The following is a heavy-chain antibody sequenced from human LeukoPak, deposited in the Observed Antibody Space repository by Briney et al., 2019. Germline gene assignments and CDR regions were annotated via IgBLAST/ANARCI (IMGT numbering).Heavy chain of an antibody. CDR3: AREGVGYYLDQ. V-gene: IGHV3-74*01. CDR2: INSDGSST. J-gene: IGHJ4*02. CDR1: GFTFSSYW. Sequence: GGSLRLSCAASGFTFSSYWMHWVRQAPGKGLLWVSRINSDGSSTTYADSVKGRFTLSRDNAKNTLYLQMNSLRAEDTAVYYCAREGVGYYLDQWGQGTLVTVSS. D-gene: IGHD2-15*01.